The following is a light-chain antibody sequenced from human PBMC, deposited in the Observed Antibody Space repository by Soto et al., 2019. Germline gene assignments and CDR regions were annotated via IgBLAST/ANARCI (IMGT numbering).Light chain of an antibody. Sequence: EIVLTHSPGTLSLSPWEIAALSCRASQSVSSSYLAWYQQKPGQAPRLLMYDASTRATGIPARFSGSGSGTEFTLTISSLQSEDFAVYYCQQYNKWPPLTFGGGTKVDIK. V-gene: IGKV3-15*01. CDR2: DAS. CDR1: QSVSSSY. CDR3: QQYNKWPPLT. J-gene: IGKJ4*01.